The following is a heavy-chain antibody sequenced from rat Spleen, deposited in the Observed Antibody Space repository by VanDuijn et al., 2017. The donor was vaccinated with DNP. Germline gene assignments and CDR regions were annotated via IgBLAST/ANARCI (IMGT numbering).Heavy chain of an antibody. CDR1: GFTFSDYY. Sequence: VQLVDSGGDLVQPGRSLKLSCAASGFTFSDYYMAWVRQAPTKGLEWVAYIGSDGYAPYYGDSVKGRFTISRDNAKSTLYLQMNSLRSEDMATYYCIRWNSGHFDYWGQGVMVTVSS. J-gene: IGHJ2*01. D-gene: IGHD4-3*01. CDR2: IGSDGYAP. V-gene: IGHV5-22*01. CDR3: IRWNSGHFDY.